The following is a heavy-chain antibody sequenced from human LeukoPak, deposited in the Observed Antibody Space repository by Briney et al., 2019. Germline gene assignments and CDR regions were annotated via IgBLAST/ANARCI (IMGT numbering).Heavy chain of an antibody. J-gene: IGHJ4*02. D-gene: IGHD3-10*01. CDR1: GFTFSGYW. CDR3: AGVGSGSTYDY. V-gene: IGHV3-74*01. Sequence: GGFLRLSCAASGFTFSGYWMHWVRQAPGKGLVWVSRINSDGSSTSYADSVKGRFTISRDSAKNTLYLQMNSLRAEDTAVYYCAGVGSGSTYDYWGQGTLVTVSS. CDR2: INSDGSST.